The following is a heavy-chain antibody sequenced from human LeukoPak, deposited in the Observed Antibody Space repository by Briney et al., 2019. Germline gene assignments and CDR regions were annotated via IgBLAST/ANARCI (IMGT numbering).Heavy chain of an antibody. D-gene: IGHD3-10*01. J-gene: IGHJ5*02. CDR2: INSDGSST. Sequence: PGGSLRLSCAASGFTFSSYWMHWVRQAPGKGLVWVSRINSDGSSTSYADSVKGRFTIPRDNAKNTLYLQMNSLRAEDTAVYYCARIYLKLASASWGQGTLVTVSS. CDR1: GFTFSSYW. CDR3: ARIYLKLASAS. V-gene: IGHV3-74*01.